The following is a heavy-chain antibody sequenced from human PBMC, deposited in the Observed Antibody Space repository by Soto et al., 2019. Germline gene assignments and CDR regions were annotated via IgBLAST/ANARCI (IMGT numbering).Heavy chain of an antibody. CDR3: ARASYASGYRLSYYYYGLDI. J-gene: IGHJ6*02. CDR2: IIPIFGTA. Sequence: ASVKVSCKASGGTFSSYAISWVRQAPGQGLEWMGGIIPIFGTANYAQKFQGRVTITADESTSTAYMELSSLRSEDTAVYYCARASYASGYRLSYYYYGLDIWGQGTTVTVSS. D-gene: IGHD3-10*01. CDR1: GGTFSSYA. V-gene: IGHV1-69*01.